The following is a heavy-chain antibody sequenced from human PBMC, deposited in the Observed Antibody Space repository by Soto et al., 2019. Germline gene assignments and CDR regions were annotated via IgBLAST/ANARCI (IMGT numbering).Heavy chain of an antibody. D-gene: IGHD2-2*01. V-gene: IGHV3-74*01. CDR3: ARGLYLKYGQDY. J-gene: IGHJ4*02. CDR1: GFTFSSYW. CDR2: INGDGGNT. Sequence: EVQLVESGGGLVQTGGSLRLSCAASGFTFSSYWMHWVRQAPGKGVVWVSRINGDGGNTNYADSVKGRFTITRDNAKNTVYLQVDSLRAAYTAVYYWARGLYLKYGQDYWGQGTLVTVSS.